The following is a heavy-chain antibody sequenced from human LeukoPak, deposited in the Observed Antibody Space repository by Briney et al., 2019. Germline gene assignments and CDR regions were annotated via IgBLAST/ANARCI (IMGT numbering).Heavy chain of an antibody. Sequence: GGSLRLSCEASGFTFSNAWMSWVRQAPGKGLEWVGRIKSKTDGGTTDYAAPVKGRFTISRDDSKNTLYLQMNSLKTEDTAVYYCTSRVTIFGVANYWGQGTLVTVSS. V-gene: IGHV3-15*01. J-gene: IGHJ4*02. CDR1: GFTFSNAW. CDR2: IKSKTDGGTT. D-gene: IGHD3-3*01. CDR3: TSRVTIFGVANY.